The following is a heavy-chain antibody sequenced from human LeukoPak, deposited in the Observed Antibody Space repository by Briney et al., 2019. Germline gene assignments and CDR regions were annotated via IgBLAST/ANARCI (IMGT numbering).Heavy chain of an antibody. D-gene: IGHD1-26*01. CDR3: ARVLVGATSNYFDY. CDR2: ISGSGGST. V-gene: IGHV3-23*01. Sequence: PGGSLRLSCAASGFTFSSYAMSWVRQAPGKGLEWVSAISGSGGSTYYADSVKGRFTISRDNSKNTLYLQMGSLRAEDMAVYYCARVLVGATSNYFDYWGQGTLVTVSS. J-gene: IGHJ4*02. CDR1: GFTFSSYA.